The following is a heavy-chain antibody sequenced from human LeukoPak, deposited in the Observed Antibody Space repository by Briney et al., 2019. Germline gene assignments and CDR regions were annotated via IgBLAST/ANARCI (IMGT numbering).Heavy chain of an antibody. CDR2: ISSSSSTI. D-gene: IGHD1-7*01. Sequence: GGSLRLSCAASGFTFSGYSMNWVRQAPGKGLEWISYISSSSSTIYYADSVKGRFTISRDNSKNTLYLQMNSLRAGDTAVYHCAKDRGRTGSTGGFDYWGQGTLVTVS. J-gene: IGHJ4*02. CDR1: GFTFSGYS. V-gene: IGHV3-48*01. CDR3: AKDRGRTGSTGGFDY.